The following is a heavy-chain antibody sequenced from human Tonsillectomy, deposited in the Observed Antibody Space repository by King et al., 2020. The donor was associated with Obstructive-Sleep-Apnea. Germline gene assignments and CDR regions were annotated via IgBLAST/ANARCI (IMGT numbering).Heavy chain of an antibody. J-gene: IGHJ4*02. CDR1: GYTFTSYG. D-gene: IGHD2-2*01. Sequence: QLVQSGAEVKKPGASVKVSCKASGYTFTSYGISWVRQAPGQGLEWMGWISAYNGNTNYAQKLQGRVTMTTDTSTSTAYMELRSLRSDDTAVYYCALGHRSGSSCQKTISDYWGQGTLVTVSS. CDR3: ALGHRSGSSCQKTISDY. CDR2: ISAYNGNT. V-gene: IGHV1-18*04.